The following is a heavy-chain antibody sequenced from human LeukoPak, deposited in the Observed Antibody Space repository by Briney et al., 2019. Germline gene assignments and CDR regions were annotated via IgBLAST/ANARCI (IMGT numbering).Heavy chain of an antibody. V-gene: IGHV3-21*01. Sequence: GGSLRLSCAASGFTFSSYSMNWVRQAPGKGLEWVSSISSSSSYIYYADSVKGRFTISRDNAKNSLYLQMNSLRAEDTAVYYCARGGGSSSWFKFFDYWGQGTLVTVSS. D-gene: IGHD6-13*01. J-gene: IGHJ4*02. CDR1: GFTFSSYS. CDR2: ISSSSSYI. CDR3: ARGGGSSSWFKFFDY.